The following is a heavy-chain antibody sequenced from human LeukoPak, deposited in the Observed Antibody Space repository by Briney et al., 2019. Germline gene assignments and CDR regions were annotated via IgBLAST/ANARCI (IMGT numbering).Heavy chain of an antibody. CDR2: ISSSSSYI. Sequence: GGSLRLSCAASGFTFSSYSMNWVRQAPGKGLEWVSSISSSSSYIYYADSVKGRFTISRDNAKNSLYLQMNSLRAEDTAAYYCARFGGGQYSRPYWGQGTLVTVSS. J-gene: IGHJ4*02. CDR1: GFTFSSYS. V-gene: IGHV3-21*01. CDR3: ARFGGGQYSRPY. D-gene: IGHD6-13*01.